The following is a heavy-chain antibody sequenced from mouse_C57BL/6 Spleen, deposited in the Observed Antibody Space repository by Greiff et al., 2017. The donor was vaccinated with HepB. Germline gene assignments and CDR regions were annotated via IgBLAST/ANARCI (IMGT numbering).Heavy chain of an antibody. Sequence: VQLQQSGPELVKPGASVKISCKASGYSFTGYYMNWVTQSPEKSLEWIGEINPSTGGTTYNQKFKAKATLTVDKSSSTAYMQLKSLTSEDSAVYYCARHYGSSDDAMDYWGQGTSVTVSS. CDR3: ARHYGSSDDAMDY. J-gene: IGHJ4*01. CDR2: INPSTGGT. CDR1: GYSFTGYY. D-gene: IGHD1-1*01. V-gene: IGHV1-42*01.